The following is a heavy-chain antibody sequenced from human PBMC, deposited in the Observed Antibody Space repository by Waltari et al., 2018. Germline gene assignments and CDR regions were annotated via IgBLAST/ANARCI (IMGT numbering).Heavy chain of an antibody. CDR1: GDSMSSTYW. J-gene: IGHJ4*02. V-gene: IGHV4-4*02. D-gene: IGHD2-15*01. CDR3: ARDRGRGLYLDS. Sequence: QLQLQESGPGLVKPSGTLSLTCAVSGDSMSSTYWWSWVRQPPGKALEWMGQVHGSGKTNCNPAFASRVTISLDTYNKQFSLKVTSATAADTAVYYCARDRGRGLYLDSWGPGTLVTVSP. CDR2: VHGSGKT.